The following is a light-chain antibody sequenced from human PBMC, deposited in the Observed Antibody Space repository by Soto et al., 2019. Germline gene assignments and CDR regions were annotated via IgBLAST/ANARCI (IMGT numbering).Light chain of an antibody. Sequence: VLTLSPATLSLTPGERATLSCRASQSVSSYLAWYQQKPGQAPRLLIYDASNRATGIPARFSGSGSGTDFTLTISSLEPEDFAVYYCQQRSNWPPSITFGQGTRLEIK. V-gene: IGKV3-11*01. J-gene: IGKJ5*01. CDR3: QQRSNWPPSIT. CDR2: DAS. CDR1: QSVSSY.